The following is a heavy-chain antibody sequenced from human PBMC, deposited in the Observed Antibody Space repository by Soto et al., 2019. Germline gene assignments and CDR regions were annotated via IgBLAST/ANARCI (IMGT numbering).Heavy chain of an antibody. CDR1: GYTFTSYA. Sequence: ASVKVSCKASGYTFTSYAMHWVRQAPGQRLEWMGWINAGNGNTKYSQKFQGRVTITRDTSASTAYMELSSLRSEDTAVYYCARVLVPSDYYYGMDVWGQGTTVTVSS. J-gene: IGHJ6*02. D-gene: IGHD2-2*01. V-gene: IGHV1-3*01. CDR3: ARVLVPSDYYYGMDV. CDR2: INAGNGNT.